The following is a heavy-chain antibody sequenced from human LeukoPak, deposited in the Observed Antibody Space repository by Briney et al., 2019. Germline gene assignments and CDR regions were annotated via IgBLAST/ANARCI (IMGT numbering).Heavy chain of an antibody. Sequence: PSETLSLTCTVSGGSISSSSYYWGWIRQPPGEGLEWIGSIYYSGSTYYNPSLKSRVTISVDTSKNQFSLKLSSVTAADTAVYYCARPSFGVVYFDYWGQGTLVTVSS. CDR3: ARPSFGVVYFDY. CDR2: IYYSGST. CDR1: GGSISSSSYY. V-gene: IGHV4-39*01. J-gene: IGHJ4*02. D-gene: IGHD3-3*01.